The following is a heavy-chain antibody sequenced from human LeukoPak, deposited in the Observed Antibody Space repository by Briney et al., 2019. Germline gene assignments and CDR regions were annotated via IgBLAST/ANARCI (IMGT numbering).Heavy chain of an antibody. J-gene: IGHJ2*01. D-gene: IGHD6-13*01. V-gene: IGHV4-61*02. CDR3: ATEYGSSWTDWYFDL. CDR2: VYATGST. CDR1: GGSITTDKNY. Sequence: SQTLSLTCTVSGGSITTDKNYWSWIRQPAGKGLEWIGRVYATGSTKYNPSLEGRVTISVDTSTNQFSLNLGAVTAADTAVYYCATEYGSSWTDWYFDLWGRGTLVTVSS.